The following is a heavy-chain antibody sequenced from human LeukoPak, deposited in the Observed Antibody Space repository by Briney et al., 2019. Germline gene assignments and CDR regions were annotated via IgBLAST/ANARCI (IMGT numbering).Heavy chain of an antibody. CDR1: GGSISGDY. CDR3: ARRRMITFGGVIVIPNYYFDY. Sequence: SETLSLTCTVSGGSISGDYWSWIRQPAGTGLEWIGRIYTSGSTIYNPSLKSRVTMSVDTSKNQCSLKLSSVTAADTAVYYCARRRMITFGGVIVIPNYYFDYWGQGTLVTVSS. D-gene: IGHD3-16*02. J-gene: IGHJ4*02. CDR2: IYTSGST. V-gene: IGHV4-4*07.